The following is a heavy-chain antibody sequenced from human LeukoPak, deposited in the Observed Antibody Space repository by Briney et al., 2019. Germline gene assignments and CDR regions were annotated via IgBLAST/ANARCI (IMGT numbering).Heavy chain of an antibody. CDR3: VKGDIVVVVAAGFDY. CDR2: INSNGGST. CDR1: GFTFSSYA. V-gene: IGHV3-64D*06. D-gene: IGHD2-15*01. Sequence: GGSLRLSCSASGFTFSSYAMHWVRQAPGKGLEYVSAINSNGGSTYYADSVKGRFTISRDNSKNTLYLQMSSLRAEDTAVYYCVKGDIVVVVAAGFDYWGQGTLVTVSS. J-gene: IGHJ4*02.